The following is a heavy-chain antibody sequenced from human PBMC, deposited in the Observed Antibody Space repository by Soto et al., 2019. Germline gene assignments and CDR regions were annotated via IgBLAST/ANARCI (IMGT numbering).Heavy chain of an antibody. J-gene: IGHJ5*02. D-gene: IGHD1-26*01. CDR1: AISFSTYG. Sequence: AESLRLSCAASAISFSTYGVTWVRQPPGKGLEWVSTVTVTGGTTYYADSVKGRFTISRDRSNYTVSLLLSSLRVEDTAIYYCEGQRREEGWFDPWGQGTLVTVSS. CDR2: VTVTGGTT. V-gene: IGHV3-23*01. CDR3: EGQRREEGWFDP.